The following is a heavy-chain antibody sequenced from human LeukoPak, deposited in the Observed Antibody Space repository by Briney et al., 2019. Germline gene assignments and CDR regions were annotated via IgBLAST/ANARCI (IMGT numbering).Heavy chain of an antibody. CDR2: ISSSSSYI. CDR3: ASTTNDYGDYVVGY. J-gene: IGHJ4*02. Sequence: GGSLRLSCAASGFAFGNYAMGWVRQAPGKGLEWVSSISSSSSYIYYADSVKGRFTISRDNAKNSLYLQMNSLRAEDTAVYYCASTTNDYGDYVVGYWGQGTLVTVSS. D-gene: IGHD4-17*01. V-gene: IGHV3-21*01. CDR1: GFAFGNYA.